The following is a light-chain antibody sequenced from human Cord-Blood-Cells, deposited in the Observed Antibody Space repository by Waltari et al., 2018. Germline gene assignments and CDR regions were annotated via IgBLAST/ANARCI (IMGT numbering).Light chain of an antibody. CDR3: CSYAGSYTYV. CDR1: SSDVGGYNY. CDR2: DVS. V-gene: IGLV2-11*01. Sequence: QSALTQPRSVSGSPGQSVTTSCTGTSSDVGGYNYVSWYQQHQGKAPKLMIYDVSKRPSGVPDRFYGSKTGNTASLTSSGLQAEDEADYYCCSYAGSYTYVFGTGTKVTVL. J-gene: IGLJ1*01.